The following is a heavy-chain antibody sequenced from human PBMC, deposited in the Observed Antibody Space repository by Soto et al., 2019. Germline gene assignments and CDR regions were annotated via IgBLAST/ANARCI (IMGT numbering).Heavy chain of an antibody. CDR2: IIPIFGTA. CDR1: GGTFSSYA. Sequence: SVKVCCKASGGTFSSYAISWVRQAPGQGLEWMGGIIPIFGTANYAQKFQGRVTITADESTSTAYMELSSLRSEDTAVYYCARGPATKPSYTIFGVVFDYWGQGTLVTVST. J-gene: IGHJ4*02. V-gene: IGHV1-69*13. CDR3: ARGPATKPSYTIFGVVFDY. D-gene: IGHD3-3*01.